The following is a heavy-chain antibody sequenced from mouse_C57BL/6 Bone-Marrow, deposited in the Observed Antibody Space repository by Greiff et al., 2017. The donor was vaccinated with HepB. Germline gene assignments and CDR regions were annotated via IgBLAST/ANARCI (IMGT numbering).Heavy chain of an antibody. CDR3: ARDTTVVSYWYFDV. J-gene: IGHJ1*03. Sequence: EVKLMESGGGLVKPGGSLKLSCAASGFTFSSYAMSWVRQTPEKRLEWVATISDGGSYTYYPDNVKGRFTISRDNAKNNLYLQMSHLNSEDTAMYYCARDTTVVSYWYFDVWGTGTTVTVSS. V-gene: IGHV5-4*01. CDR1: GFTFSSYA. CDR2: ISDGGSYT. D-gene: IGHD1-1*01.